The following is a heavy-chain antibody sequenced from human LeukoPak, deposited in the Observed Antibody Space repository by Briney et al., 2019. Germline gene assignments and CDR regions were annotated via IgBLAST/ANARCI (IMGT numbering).Heavy chain of an antibody. CDR3: AKERNLEIAVAGTIFDY. J-gene: IGHJ4*02. CDR2: IYSDGST. D-gene: IGHD6-19*01. CDR1: GFTVGSNY. V-gene: IGHV3-66*01. Sequence: PGGSLRLSCAASGFTVGSNYMSWVRQAPGKGLDWVSVIYSDGSTYYADSVKGRFTISRDNSKNMIYLEMNSLRAEDTAVYYCAKERNLEIAVAGTIFDYWGQGTLVTVSS.